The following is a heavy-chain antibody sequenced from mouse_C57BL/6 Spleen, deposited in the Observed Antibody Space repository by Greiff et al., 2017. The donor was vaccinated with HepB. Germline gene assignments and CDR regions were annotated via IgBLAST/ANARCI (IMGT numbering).Heavy chain of an antibody. CDR2: IWSGGST. CDR3: ARKVWDGQGYFDV. D-gene: IGHD4-1*01. CDR1: GFSLTSYG. V-gene: IGHV2-2*01. J-gene: IGHJ1*03. Sequence: QVQLQQSGPGLVQPSQSLSITCTVSGFSLTSYGVHWVRQSPGKGLEWLGVIWSGGSTDYNAAFISRLSISKDNSKSQVFCKMNSLQADDTAIYYCARKVWDGQGYFDVWGTGTTVTVSS.